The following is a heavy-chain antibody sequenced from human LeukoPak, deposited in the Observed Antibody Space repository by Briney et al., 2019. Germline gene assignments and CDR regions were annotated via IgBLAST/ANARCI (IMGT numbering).Heavy chain of an antibody. CDR3: AKESRRQYSSGWYSSLNY. V-gene: IGHV3-30*18. Sequence: GGSLRLSCAASGFTFSSYGMHWVRQAPGKGLEWVAVISYDGSNKYYADSVKGRFTISRDNSKNTLYLQMNSLRAEDTAVYYCAKESRRQYSSGWYSSLNYWGQGTLVTVSS. CDR2: ISYDGSNK. J-gene: IGHJ4*02. D-gene: IGHD6-19*01. CDR1: GFTFSSYG.